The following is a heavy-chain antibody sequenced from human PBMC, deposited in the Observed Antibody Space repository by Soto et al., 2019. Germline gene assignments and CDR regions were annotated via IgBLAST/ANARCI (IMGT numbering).Heavy chain of an antibody. J-gene: IGHJ4*02. CDR2: IYSGGST. V-gene: IGHV4-4*07. CDR1: GGSMSQYY. CDR3: ARGPGGFGDFSLDY. D-gene: IGHD3-10*01. Sequence: QVQLQESGPGLVKPSETLSLSCGVSGGSMSQYYWSWIRQPAGKGLEWIGRIYSGGSTNYNPSLESRVTLSVDTSKNKFSLKLSSVTAADTAAYYCARGPGGFGDFSLDYWGQGTLVTVSS.